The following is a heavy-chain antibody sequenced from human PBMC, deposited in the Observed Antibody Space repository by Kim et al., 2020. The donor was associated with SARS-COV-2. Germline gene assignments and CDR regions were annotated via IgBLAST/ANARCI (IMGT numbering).Heavy chain of an antibody. CDR3: AGHYDSSGSIDY. V-gene: IGHV5-10-1*01. Sequence: NYSPSFQGHVTLSADKSISTAYLQWSSLKASDTAMYYCAGHYDSSGSIDYWGQGTLVTVSS. J-gene: IGHJ4*02. D-gene: IGHD3-22*01.